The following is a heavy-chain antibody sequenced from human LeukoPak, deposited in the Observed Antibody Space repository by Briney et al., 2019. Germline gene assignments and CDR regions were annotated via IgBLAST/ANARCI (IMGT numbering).Heavy chain of an antibody. D-gene: IGHD3-10*01. CDR3: AKGGTYSLGGEFQY. J-gene: IGHJ4*02. CDR2: IRYDGSNK. CDR1: GFTFSSYG. V-gene: IGHV3-30*02. Sequence: PGRSLRLSCAASGFTFSSYGMHWVRQAPGKGLEWVAFIRYDGSNKYYADSVKGRFTISRDNSKNTLYLQMNSLRAEDTAVYYCAKGGTYSLGGEFQYWGQGTLVTVSS.